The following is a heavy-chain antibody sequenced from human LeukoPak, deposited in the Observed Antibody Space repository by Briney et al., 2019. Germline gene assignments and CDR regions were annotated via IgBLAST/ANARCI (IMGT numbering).Heavy chain of an antibody. J-gene: IGHJ4*02. D-gene: IGHD2-21*01. CDR1: GFTFSSYA. CDR3: ARRAYCGGDCYSSRPFDY. Sequence: PGGSLRLSCAASGFTFSSYAMHWVRQAPGKGLEYVSAISSNGVNTYYARSVKGRFTISRDNSENTLYLQMGSLQAEDMAVYYCARRAYCGGDCYSSRPFDYWGQGTLVTVSS. V-gene: IGHV3-64*01. CDR2: ISSNGVNT.